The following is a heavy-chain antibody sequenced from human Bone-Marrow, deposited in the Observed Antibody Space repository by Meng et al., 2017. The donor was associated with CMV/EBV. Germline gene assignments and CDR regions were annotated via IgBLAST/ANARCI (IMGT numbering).Heavy chain of an antibody. D-gene: IGHD3-3*01. CDR1: GFIFSSYE. J-gene: IGHJ6*01. CDR3: ARDTYYDFWSGLSAGNYGMDV. CDR2: IKQDGSEK. V-gene: IGHV3-7*01. Sequence: GESLKISCAASGFIFSSYEMNWVRQAPGKGLEWVANIKQDGSEKNYVDSAKGRFTISRDNAKNALYLQMLSLRAEDTAVYFCARDTYYDFWSGLSAGNYGMDVWGQGTTVTGSS.